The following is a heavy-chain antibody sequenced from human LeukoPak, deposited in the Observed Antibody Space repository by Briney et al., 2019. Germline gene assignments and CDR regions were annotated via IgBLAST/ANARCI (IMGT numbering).Heavy chain of an antibody. CDR3: ARGQMAGY. V-gene: IGHV3-7*05. CDR2: IKPDGSEK. CDR1: GFPFSSYW. J-gene: IGHJ4*02. Sequence: PGGSLRLSCAASGFPFSSYWMSWVRQAPGKGLEWVANIKPDGSEKSYVDSVKGRFTISRDNAKNSLYLQMNSLRAEHTAVYYCARGQMAGYWGQGTLVTVSS. D-gene: IGHD5-24*01.